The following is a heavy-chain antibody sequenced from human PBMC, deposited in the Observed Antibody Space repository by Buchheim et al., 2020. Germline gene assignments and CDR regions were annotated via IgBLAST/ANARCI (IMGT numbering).Heavy chain of an antibody. Sequence: EVQLVQSGAEVKKPGESLRISCKGSGYSFTSYWISWVRQMPGKGLEWMGRIDPSDSYTNYSPSFQGHVTISADKSISTAYLQWSSRKAGDTAMYYCARHVFGAVVAAPNWLDPGGQGTL. J-gene: IGHJ5*02. CDR3: ARHVFGAVVAAPNWLDP. CDR2: IDPSDSYT. CDR1: GYSFTSYW. V-gene: IGHV5-10-1*01. D-gene: IGHD2-15*01.